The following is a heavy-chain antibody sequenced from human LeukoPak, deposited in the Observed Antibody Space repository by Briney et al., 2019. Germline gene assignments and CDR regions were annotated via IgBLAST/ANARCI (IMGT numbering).Heavy chain of an antibody. CDR3: AGIAAAGFDY. V-gene: IGHV3-74*01. D-gene: IGHD6-13*01. CDR2: INSDGSST. CDR1: GFTFSSYW. Sequence: GGSLRLSCAASGFTFSSYWMHWVRQGPGKGLVWVSRINSDGSSTSYADSVKGRFTISRDNSKNTLYLQMNSLRAEDTAVYYCAGIAAAGFDYWGQGTLVTVSS. J-gene: IGHJ4*02.